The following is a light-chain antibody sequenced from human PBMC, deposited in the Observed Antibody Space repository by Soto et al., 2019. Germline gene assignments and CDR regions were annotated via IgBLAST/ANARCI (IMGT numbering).Light chain of an antibody. V-gene: IGKV1-27*01. Sequence: DVQMTQSPSSLSAFVGDRVTITCRASQGIAPYLAWFQQKPGKVPKLLIYATSTLQSGVPSRFSGSGSGTEFTLTVTSLQPEDVGTYYCQKYNSAPLTFGGGTKVDIK. CDR3: QKYNSAPLT. CDR1: QGIAPY. CDR2: ATS. J-gene: IGKJ4*01.